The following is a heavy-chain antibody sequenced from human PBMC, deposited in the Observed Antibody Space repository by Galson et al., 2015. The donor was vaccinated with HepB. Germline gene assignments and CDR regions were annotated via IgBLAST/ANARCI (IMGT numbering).Heavy chain of an antibody. CDR3: ARLLWFGESYDAFDI. CDR1: GFTFDDYA. Sequence: SLRLSCAASGFTFDDYAMHRVRQAPGKGLEWVSGISWNSGGIAYADSVKGRFTITRDNAKNSLYLQMHSLRAEDTAFYYCARLLWFGESYDAFDIWGQGTMVTVSS. J-gene: IGHJ3*02. CDR2: ISWNSGGI. D-gene: IGHD3-10*01. V-gene: IGHV3-9*01.